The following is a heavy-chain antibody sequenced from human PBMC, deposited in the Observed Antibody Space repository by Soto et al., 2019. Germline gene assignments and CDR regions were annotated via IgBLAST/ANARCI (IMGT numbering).Heavy chain of an antibody. Sequence: ASVQVSCKASGYDFTAYDSNWVRQASGQGLELNVLMNPINGPTGSSRRFQGSVSMTRNTATGTAYLELTSLRSDDSAVYYCGRGPSPRAPAGGTPYYYAMDVWGQGTTVTVSS. J-gene: IGHJ6*02. CDR3: GRGPSPRAPAGGTPYYYAMDV. CDR2: MNPINGPT. V-gene: IGHV1-8*02. CDR1: GYDFTAYD. D-gene: IGHD6-13*01.